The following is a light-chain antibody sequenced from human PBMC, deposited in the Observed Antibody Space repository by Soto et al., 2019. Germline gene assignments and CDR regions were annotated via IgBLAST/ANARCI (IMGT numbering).Light chain of an antibody. V-gene: IGKV3-20*01. CDR1: QSISSNY. Sequence: EIVLTQSPGTLSLSPGERATLSCRASQSISSNYLAWYQQKPGQAPRLLIYGASSRATGIPDRSSGSGSGTDFTLTISRLEPEDFAVYYCQQYGSSPITFGHGTRLEIK. CDR2: GAS. CDR3: QQYGSSPIT. J-gene: IGKJ5*01.